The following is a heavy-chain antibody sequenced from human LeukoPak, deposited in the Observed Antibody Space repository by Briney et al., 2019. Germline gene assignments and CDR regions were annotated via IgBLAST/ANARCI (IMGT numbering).Heavy chain of an antibody. Sequence: PSGTLSLTCAISGGSISSSNWWTWVRQPPGKGLEWVGETYLRGNTNYNPSLESRATISVDESKTQLSLRLESVTAADTAVYYCARGTITTVTDSWGPGTLVTVSS. CDR3: ARGTITTVTDS. J-gene: IGHJ4*02. CDR1: GGSISSSNW. V-gene: IGHV4-4*02. CDR2: TYLRGNT. D-gene: IGHD4-17*01.